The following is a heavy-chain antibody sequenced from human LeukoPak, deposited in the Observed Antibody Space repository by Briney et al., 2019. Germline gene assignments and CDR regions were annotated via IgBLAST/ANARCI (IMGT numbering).Heavy chain of an antibody. V-gene: IGHV3-74*01. CDR1: GFTFSSYW. D-gene: IGHD6-19*01. CDR3: AKDPTPGAVAGNIDY. J-gene: IGHJ4*02. CDR2: INTDGSST. Sequence: GGSLRLSCAASGFTFSSYWMHWVRQAPGKGLVWVSRINTDGSSTSYADSVKGRFTISRDNAKNTLYLQMNSLRAEDTAVYYCAKDPTPGAVAGNIDYWGQGTLVTVSS.